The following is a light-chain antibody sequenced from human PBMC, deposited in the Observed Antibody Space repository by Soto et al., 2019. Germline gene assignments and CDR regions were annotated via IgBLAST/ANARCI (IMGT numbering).Light chain of an antibody. Sequence: SYELTQPPSVSVAPGKTARITCGGNDIESKSVHWYQQKPGQAPVLVIYYDSDRPSGIPERFSGSNSGNTATLTISRVEAGDEADYYCQVWDNSGYHYWVFGGGTKVTVL. J-gene: IGLJ3*02. V-gene: IGLV3-21*04. CDR2: YDS. CDR3: QVWDNSGYHYWV. CDR1: DIESKS.